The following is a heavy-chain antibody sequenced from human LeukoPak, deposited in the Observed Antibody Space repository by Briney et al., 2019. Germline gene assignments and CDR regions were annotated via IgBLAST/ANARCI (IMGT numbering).Heavy chain of an antibody. V-gene: IGHV4-34*01. J-gene: IGHJ6*02. CDR1: GGSFSGYY. Sequence: PSETLSLTCAVYGGSFSGYYWSWIRQPPGKGLEWIGETNHSGSTNYNPSLKSRVTISVDTSKNQFSLKLSSVTAADTAVYYCARVGGTNYYYYGMDVWGQGTTVTVSS. CDR2: TNHSGST. D-gene: IGHD1-1*01. CDR3: ARVGGTNYYYYGMDV.